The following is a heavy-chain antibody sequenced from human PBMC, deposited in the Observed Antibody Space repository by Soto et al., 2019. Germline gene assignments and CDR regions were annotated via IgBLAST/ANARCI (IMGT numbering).Heavy chain of an antibody. CDR1: GGSISSGGSY. CDR2: IYYSGST. CDR3: ARVPPPRRFGLFDY. Sequence: PSETLSLTCTVSGGSISSGGSYWSWIRQHPGKGLEWIGYIYYSGSTYYNPSLKSRVTISVDTSKNQFSLKLSSVTAADTAVYYCARVPPPRRFGLFDYWGQGTLVTVSS. D-gene: IGHD3-10*01. J-gene: IGHJ4*02. V-gene: IGHV4-31*03.